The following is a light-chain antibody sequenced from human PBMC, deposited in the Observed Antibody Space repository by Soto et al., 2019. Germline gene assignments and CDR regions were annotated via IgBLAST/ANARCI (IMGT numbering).Light chain of an antibody. CDR1: QSISTY. CDR2: AAS. J-gene: IGKJ3*01. Sequence: DLQMTQSPSSLSASVGDRVTITCRASQSISTYLNWYQQKPGKAPNLLLYAASSLQSGVPSRFSGSGSGTDFSLTISSLQPEDFGTYYCQQSYSTLFTFGPGTKVEIK. CDR3: QQSYSTLFT. V-gene: IGKV1-39*01.